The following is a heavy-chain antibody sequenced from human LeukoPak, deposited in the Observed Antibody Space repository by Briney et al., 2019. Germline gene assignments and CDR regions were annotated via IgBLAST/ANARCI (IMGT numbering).Heavy chain of an antibody. CDR1: GGSFSGYY. D-gene: IGHD5-18*01. CDR3: AREYTAMALYYFDY. Sequence: SETLSLTCAVYGGSFSGYYRSWIRQPPGKGLEWIGEINHSGSTNYNPSLKSRVTISVDTSKNQFSLKLSSVTAADTAVYYCAREYTAMALYYFDYWGQGTLVTVSS. V-gene: IGHV4-34*01. J-gene: IGHJ4*02. CDR2: INHSGST.